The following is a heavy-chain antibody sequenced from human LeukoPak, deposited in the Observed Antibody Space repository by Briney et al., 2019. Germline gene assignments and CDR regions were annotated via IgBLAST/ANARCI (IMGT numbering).Heavy chain of an antibody. CDR1: GYTFTGYY. D-gene: IGHD1-7*01. CDR2: INPNSGGT. J-gene: IGHJ4*02. V-gene: IGHV1-2*02. Sequence: ASVKVSCKASGYTFTGYYMHWVRQAPGQGLEWMGWINPNSGGTNSAQKFQCRVTMTRDTSISSAYMELSRLRSDDTAVYYCARSGANWNYGYWGQGTLVTVSS. CDR3: ARSGANWNYGY.